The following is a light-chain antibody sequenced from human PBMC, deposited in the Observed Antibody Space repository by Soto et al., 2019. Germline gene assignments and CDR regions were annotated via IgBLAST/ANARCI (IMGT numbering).Light chain of an antibody. J-gene: IGKJ4*01. V-gene: IGKV1-39*01. CDR3: QQSYSTPPT. CDR2: AAI. CDR1: QTISAY. Sequence: DIQMTQSPSSLSASVGDRVTITCRASQTISAYLNWYQQKPGKAPQLLIFAAIALQSGVPSRFSGSGSGTDFTLTINSLQPEDFATYYCQQSYSTPPTFGGGTKVEIK.